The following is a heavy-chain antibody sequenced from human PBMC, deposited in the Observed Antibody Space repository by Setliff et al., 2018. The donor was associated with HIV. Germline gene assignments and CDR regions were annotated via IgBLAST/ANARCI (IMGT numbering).Heavy chain of an antibody. D-gene: IGHD1-26*01. CDR1: GYSFTNYW. CDR2: IYPGDSDT. V-gene: IGHV5-51*01. CDR3: ERLGYSGSYLGAFDI. J-gene: IGHJ3*02. Sequence: LGESLKISCKGSGYSFTNYWIGWVRQMPGKGLEWMGIIYPGDSDTRYSPSFQGQVTISVDKSISTAYLQWSGLKASDTAMYYCERLGYSGSYLGAFDIWGQGTMVTVSS.